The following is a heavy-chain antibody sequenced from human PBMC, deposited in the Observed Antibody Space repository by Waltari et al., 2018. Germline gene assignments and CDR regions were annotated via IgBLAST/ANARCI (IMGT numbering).Heavy chain of an antibody. CDR2: MYRGGST. CDR3: ARAPMPLWFGNWYFDL. Sequence: EVQLVESGGGLMQPGGCLRRACAVSGFTISSNFMNWVRQAPGKGPEWVSVMYRGGSTYYADSVKGRFTVSRDNSKNTLYFQMNSLRAEDTAVYYCARAPMPLWFGNWYFDLWVRGTLVTVSS. J-gene: IGHJ2*01. D-gene: IGHD3-10*01. CDR1: GFTISSNF. V-gene: IGHV3-53*01.